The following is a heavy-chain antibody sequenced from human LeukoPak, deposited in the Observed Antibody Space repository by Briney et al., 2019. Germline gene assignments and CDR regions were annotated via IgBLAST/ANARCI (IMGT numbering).Heavy chain of an antibody. CDR3: ARGSIFGVVISLYYYYGMDV. CDR1: GFTFSSYA. CDR2: ISSNGGST. Sequence: GGSLRLSCAASGFTFSSYAMHWVRQAPGKGLEYVSAISSNGGSTYYANSVKGRFTISRDNSKNTLYLQMGSLRAEDMAVYYCARGSIFGVVISLYYYYGMDVWGQGTTVTVSS. D-gene: IGHD3-3*01. V-gene: IGHV3-64*01. J-gene: IGHJ6*02.